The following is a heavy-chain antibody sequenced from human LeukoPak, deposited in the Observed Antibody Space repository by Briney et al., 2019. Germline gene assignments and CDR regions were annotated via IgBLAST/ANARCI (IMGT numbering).Heavy chain of an antibody. Sequence: GGSLRLSCAASGFTFSSYAMTWVRQAPEKGLEWVSHITGSGASTYYADSVKGRFTISRDNSNNSLYLQMNSLRADDTAVYYCARPHYDILTGYMYYFDYWGQGTLVTVSS. V-gene: IGHV3-23*01. J-gene: IGHJ4*02. CDR1: GFTFSSYA. CDR2: ITGSGAST. D-gene: IGHD3-9*01. CDR3: ARPHYDILTGYMYYFDY.